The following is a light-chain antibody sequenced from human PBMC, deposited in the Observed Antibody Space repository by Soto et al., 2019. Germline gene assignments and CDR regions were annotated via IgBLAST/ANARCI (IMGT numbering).Light chain of an antibody. V-gene: IGKV3-20*01. J-gene: IGKJ1*01. CDR2: GAS. CDR1: QSVSSSY. Sequence: EIVLTQSPGTLSLSPGERATLSCRASQSVSSSYLAWYQQKPGQAPRLLIYGASSRATGIPDRFSGSGSGTDFTLTISRLEPEDFAVYXCXQYGSSPGRTFGQGTKVDIK. CDR3: XQYGSSPGRT.